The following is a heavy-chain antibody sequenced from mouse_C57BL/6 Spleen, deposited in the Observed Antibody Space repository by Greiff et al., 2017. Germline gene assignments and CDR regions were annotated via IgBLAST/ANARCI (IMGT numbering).Heavy chain of an antibody. J-gene: IGHJ3*01. D-gene: IGHD2-4*01. V-gene: IGHV1-54*01. Sequence: QVQLQQSGAELVRPGTSVKVSCKASGYAFTNYLIEWVKQRPGQGLEWIGVINPGSGGTNYNEKFKGKATLTADKSSSTAYMQLSSLTSEDSAVDFCASDDYDEGFAYWGQGTLVTVSA. CDR1: GYAFTNYL. CDR2: INPGSGGT. CDR3: ASDDYDEGFAY.